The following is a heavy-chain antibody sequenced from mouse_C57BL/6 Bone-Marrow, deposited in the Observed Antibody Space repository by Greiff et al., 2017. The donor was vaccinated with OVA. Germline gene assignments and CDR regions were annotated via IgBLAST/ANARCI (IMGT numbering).Heavy chain of an antibody. Sequence: EVQLQQSGPELVKPGASVKISCKASGYSFTDYNMNWVKQSNGKSLEWIGVINPNYGTTSYNQKFKGKATLTVDQSSSTAYMQLNSLTSEDSAVYYCARRPNPVLYYPHWYFDVWGTGTTVTVSS. D-gene: IGHD1-1*01. J-gene: IGHJ1*03. CDR1: GYSFTDYN. CDR3: ARRPNPVLYYPHWYFDV. CDR2: INPNYGTT. V-gene: IGHV1-39*01.